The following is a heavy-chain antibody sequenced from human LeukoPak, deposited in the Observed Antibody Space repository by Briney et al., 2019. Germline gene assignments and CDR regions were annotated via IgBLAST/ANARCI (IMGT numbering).Heavy chain of an antibody. CDR2: INPNSGGT. CDR3: ARPHAAAGTYYYYGMDV. J-gene: IGHJ6*02. V-gene: IGHV1-2*02. Sequence: GASVKVSCKASGYTFTGYYMHWVRQAPGQGLEWMGWINPNSGGTNYAQKFQGRVTMTRDTSISTAYMELSRLRSDDTAVYYCARPHAAAGTYYYYGMDVRGQGTTVTVSS. D-gene: IGHD6-13*01. CDR1: GYTFTGYY.